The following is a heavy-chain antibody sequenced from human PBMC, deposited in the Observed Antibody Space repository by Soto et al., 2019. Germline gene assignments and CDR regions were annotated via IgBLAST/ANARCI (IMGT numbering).Heavy chain of an antibody. V-gene: IGHV4-39*01. CDR2: IYYSGST. CDR1: GGSISSSSYY. Sequence: TETLSLTCTVSGGSISSSSYYWGWIRQPPGKGLEWIGSIYYSGSTYYNPSLKSRVTISVDTSKNQFSLKLSSVTAADTAVYYCARLEGVSIAAAPFDYWGQGTLVTVSS. D-gene: IGHD6-13*01. CDR3: ARLEGVSIAAAPFDY. J-gene: IGHJ4*02.